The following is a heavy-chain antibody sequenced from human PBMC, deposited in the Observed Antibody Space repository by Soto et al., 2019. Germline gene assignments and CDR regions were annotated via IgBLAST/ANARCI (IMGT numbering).Heavy chain of an antibody. J-gene: IGHJ5*02. D-gene: IGHD5-12*01. Sequence: QVQLQESGPGLVKPSETLCLTCTVSGASITNNYWSWIRQSAGKGLEYIGRIYSSGSTIYNPSLKSRVAMSVDTSKYQFSLQLTSVTAADTAVYYCARKGYDGGWFDPWGQGTLVTVSS. CDR2: IYSSGST. CDR3: ARKGYDGGWFDP. V-gene: IGHV4-4*07. CDR1: GASITNNY.